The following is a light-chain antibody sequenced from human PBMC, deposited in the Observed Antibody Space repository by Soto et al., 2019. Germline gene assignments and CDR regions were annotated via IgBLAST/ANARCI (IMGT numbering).Light chain of an antibody. CDR3: AAWDDNLNAYV. J-gene: IGLJ1*01. V-gene: IGLV1-47*02. CDR1: TSNIGTFY. CDR2: LGD. Sequence: QSVPTQPPSASSTPGQTATISCSGSTSNIGTFYVYWYQHLPGTAPKLLIYLGDQRASGVSDRFSGSKSGTSASLAINGLRSDDEADYYCAAWDDNLNAYVFGSGTKVTVL.